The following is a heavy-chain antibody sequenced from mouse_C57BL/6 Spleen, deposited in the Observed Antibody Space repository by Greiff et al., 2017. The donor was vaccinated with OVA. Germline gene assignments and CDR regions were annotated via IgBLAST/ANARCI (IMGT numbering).Heavy chain of an antibody. CDR2: ISNGGGST. Sequence: EVMLVESGGGLVQPGGSLKLSCAASGFTFSDYYMYWVRQTPEKRLEWVAYISNGGGSTYYPDTVKGRFTISRDNAKNTLYLQMSRLKSEDTAMYYCARSGDYYGSSQGYFDVWGTGTTVTVSS. CDR3: ARSGDYYGSSQGYFDV. CDR1: GFTFSDYY. D-gene: IGHD1-1*01. J-gene: IGHJ1*03. V-gene: IGHV5-12*01.